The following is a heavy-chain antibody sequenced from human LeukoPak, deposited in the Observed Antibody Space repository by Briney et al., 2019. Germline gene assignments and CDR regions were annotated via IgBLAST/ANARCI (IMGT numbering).Heavy chain of an antibody. Sequence: PSETLSLTCTASGGSISSSSYYWGWIRQPPGKGLEWIGSIYYSGSTYYNPSLKSRVTISVDTSKNQFSLKLSSVTAADTAVYYCARTAGRGNWFIDYWGQGTLVTVSS. CDR2: IYYSGST. J-gene: IGHJ4*02. CDR1: GGSISSSSYY. V-gene: IGHV4-39*01. CDR3: ARTAGRGNWFIDY. D-gene: IGHD1-1*01.